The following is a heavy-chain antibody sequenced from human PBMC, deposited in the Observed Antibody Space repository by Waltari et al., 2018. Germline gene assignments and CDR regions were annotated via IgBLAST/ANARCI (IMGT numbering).Heavy chain of an antibody. CDR3: ARGGGGDWEWFDP. D-gene: IGHD2-21*02. J-gene: IGHJ5*02. CDR2: IYYTGST. CDR1: GGSISGFY. Sequence: QVQLQESGPSLLKPSETLSLICTVSGGSISGFYLSWVRQPPGKGLDWIGYIYYTGSTNFNPSLKSRVTMSVDTSKNQFSLKLSSVTAADTAFYYCARGGGGDWEWFDPWGQGTLVTVSS. V-gene: IGHV4-59*01.